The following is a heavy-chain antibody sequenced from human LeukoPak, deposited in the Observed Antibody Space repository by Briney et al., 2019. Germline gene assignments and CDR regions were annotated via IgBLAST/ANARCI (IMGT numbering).Heavy chain of an antibody. V-gene: IGHV4-59*01. D-gene: IGHD3-22*01. Sequence: SETLSLTCTVSGRSISSYYWSWTRRPPGKGLEWIGYIYYSGSTNYNPSLKSRVTISVDTSKNQFSLKLSSVTAADTAVYYCARDRSWYYDSSGPDAFDIWGQGTMVTVSS. J-gene: IGHJ3*02. CDR1: GRSISSYY. CDR3: ARDRSWYYDSSGPDAFDI. CDR2: IYYSGST.